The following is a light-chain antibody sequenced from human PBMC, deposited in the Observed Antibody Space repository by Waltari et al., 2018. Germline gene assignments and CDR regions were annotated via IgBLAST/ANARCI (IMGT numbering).Light chain of an antibody. CDR3: AAWDDRLNARWL. CDR2: SDN. V-gene: IGLV1-44*01. CDR1: SSNIGRNP. Sequence: QSVLTQPPSASGTPGQRVTISCSGGSSNIGRNPVKWYQQLPGTAPKLLIYSDNQRPSGVPDRFSGSKSGTSASLAISGLQSEDEADYYCAAWDDRLNARWLFGGGTKVTVL. J-gene: IGLJ3*02.